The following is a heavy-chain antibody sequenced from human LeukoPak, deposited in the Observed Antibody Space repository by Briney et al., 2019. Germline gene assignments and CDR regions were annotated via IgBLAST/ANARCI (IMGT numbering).Heavy chain of an antibody. CDR2: MNPNSVNT. D-gene: IGHD3-16*02. CDR3: ARGPLVRLPSSFDP. J-gene: IGHJ5*02. Sequence: ASVKVSCKASGYTFTSYDINWVRQATGQGLEWMGWMNPNSVNTGSAQRFQGRITMTRDTSISTAYMELSSLRSEDTAVYYCARGPLVRLPSSFDPWGQGTLVTVSS. V-gene: IGHV1-8*01. CDR1: GYTFTSYD.